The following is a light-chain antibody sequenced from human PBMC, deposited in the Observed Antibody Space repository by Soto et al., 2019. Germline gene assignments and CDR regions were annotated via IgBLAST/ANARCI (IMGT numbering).Light chain of an antibody. CDR2: DAF. J-gene: IGKJ4*01. Sequence: EKVMTQSPATLSVSPGERATLSCRASENVKTRLAWYQQKSGQAPRLLIYDAFTRATGIPARFSGSASGTEFTLTISSLQSEDSAVYYCQQYDDWPRTFGGGTKVEIK. CDR1: ENVKTR. CDR3: QQYDDWPRT. V-gene: IGKV3-15*01.